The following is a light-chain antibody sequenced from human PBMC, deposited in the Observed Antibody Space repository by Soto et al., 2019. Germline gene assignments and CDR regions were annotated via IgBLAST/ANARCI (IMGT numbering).Light chain of an antibody. CDR1: QSISNY. Sequence: DIQMTQSPSSLSASVGDGVTITCLASQSISNYVNWYQQKPGKAPKLLIYAASRLQSGVPSRFSGTGSRTDCTLTISSLQPEDFATYYCPEAFSTPSFTVGGGTKVEI. CDR3: PEAFSTPSFT. J-gene: IGKJ4*01. CDR2: AAS. V-gene: IGKV1-39*01.